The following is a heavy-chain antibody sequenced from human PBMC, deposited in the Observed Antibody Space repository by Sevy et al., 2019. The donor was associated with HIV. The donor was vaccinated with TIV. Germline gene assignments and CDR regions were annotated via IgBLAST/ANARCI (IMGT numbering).Heavy chain of an antibody. CDR3: ARDLLYESGWYLPFDY. J-gene: IGHJ4*02. D-gene: IGHD6-19*01. CDR2: IYSGGST. Sequence: GGSLRLSCAASGFTVSSNYMSWVRQAPGKGLEWVSVIYSGGSTYYADSVKGRFTISRDNSKNTLYLQMNSLRAEDTAVYYCARDLLYESGWYLPFDYWGQRTLVTVSS. CDR1: GFTVSSNY. V-gene: IGHV3-53*01.